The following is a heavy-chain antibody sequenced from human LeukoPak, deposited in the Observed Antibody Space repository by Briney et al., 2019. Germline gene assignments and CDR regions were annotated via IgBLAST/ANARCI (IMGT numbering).Heavy chain of an antibody. J-gene: IGHJ4*02. CDR3: AKRGVVTRVILVGFHKEAYYFDS. Sequence: GGSLRPSCAVSGITLSNYGMSWVRQAPGKGLQRVAGISDTGGTITYADSVSGRFTISRDNAKNTLYLQMNSLRAEDTAVYFCAKRGVVTRVILVGFHKEAYYFDSWGQGALVTASS. V-gene: IGHV3-23*01. D-gene: IGHD3-22*01. CDR1: GITLSNYG. CDR2: ISDTGGTI.